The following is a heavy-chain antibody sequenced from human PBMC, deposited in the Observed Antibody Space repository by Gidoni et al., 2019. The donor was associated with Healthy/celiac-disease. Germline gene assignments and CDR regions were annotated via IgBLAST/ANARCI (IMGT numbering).Heavy chain of an antibody. Sequence: QVQLVQSGAEVKKPGASVKVSCKASGYTFTGYYMHWVRKAPGQGLEWMGWINTNSGGTNYAQKFQGRVTMTRDTSISTAYMELSRLRSDDTAVYYGARAQPGIAANFDYWGQGTLVTVSS. D-gene: IGHD6-13*01. V-gene: IGHV1-2*02. CDR3: ARAQPGIAANFDY. CDR1: GYTFTGYY. CDR2: INTNSGGT. J-gene: IGHJ4*02.